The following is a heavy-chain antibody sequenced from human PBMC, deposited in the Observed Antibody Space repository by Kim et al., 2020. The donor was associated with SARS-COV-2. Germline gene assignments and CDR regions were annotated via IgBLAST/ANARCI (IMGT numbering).Heavy chain of an antibody. D-gene: IGHD5-18*01. CDR2: IYGGGRI. CDR1: GFDVTGTY. V-gene: IGHV3-53*01. Sequence: GGSLRLSCVASGFDVTGTYMSWVRQVPGKGLEWVSLIYGGGRIYYADSAKGRFTISRDNSRSTVYLQMNSLRAGDTAVYYCARGGYSYGHFDFWGQGTLVTVSS. CDR3: ARGGYSYGHFDF. J-gene: IGHJ4*02.